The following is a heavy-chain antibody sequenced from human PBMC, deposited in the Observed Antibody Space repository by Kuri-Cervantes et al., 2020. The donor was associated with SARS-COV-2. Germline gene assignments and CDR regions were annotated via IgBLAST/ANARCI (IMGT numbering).Heavy chain of an antibody. V-gene: IGHV4-39*01. Sequence: SETLSLTCSVSGGSISSSGHYWGWVRQPPGKGLEWIGSIYYSGSTYYNPSLKSRVTISVDTSKNQFSLKLSSVTAADTAVYYCARRGAVAGTVPFFDYWGQGTLVTVSS. D-gene: IGHD6-19*01. CDR3: ARRGAVAGTVPFFDY. CDR2: IYYSGST. J-gene: IGHJ4*02. CDR1: GGSISSSGHY.